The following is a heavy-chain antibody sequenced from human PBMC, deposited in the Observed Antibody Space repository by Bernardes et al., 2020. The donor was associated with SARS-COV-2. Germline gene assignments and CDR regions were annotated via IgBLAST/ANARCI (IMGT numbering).Heavy chain of an antibody. CDR2: INPDGSTI. CDR3: ATAGYYRFDF. J-gene: IGHJ4*02. Sequence: GGSLRLSCAGSGFTFSSYWLHWVRQVSGKGLLWVSRINPDGSTIDYADSVKGRFTISRDNAQNTLFLQVNSLTVEDTAVYYCATAGYYRFDFWGQGTLVSVSS. CDR1: GFTFSSYW. D-gene: IGHD2-21*01. V-gene: IGHV3-74*01.